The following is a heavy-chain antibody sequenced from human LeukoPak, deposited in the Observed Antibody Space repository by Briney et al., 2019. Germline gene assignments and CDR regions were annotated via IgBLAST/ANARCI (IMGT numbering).Heavy chain of an antibody. CDR3: ARDRGFLEWLLPYYFDY. CDR1: GLTFSSYS. V-gene: IGHV3-21*01. J-gene: IGHJ4*02. CDR2: ISSSSSYI. D-gene: IGHD3-3*01. Sequence: AGRSLRLSCPPSGLTFSSYSMNWVRQAPGKGLEWVSSISSSSSYISYADSVKGRFTISRDNAKNSLYLQMNSLRAEDTAVYYCARDRGFLEWLLPYYFDYWGQGTLVTVSS.